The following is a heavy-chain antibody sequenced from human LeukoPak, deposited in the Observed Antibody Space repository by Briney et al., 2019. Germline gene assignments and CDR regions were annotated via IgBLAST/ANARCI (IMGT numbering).Heavy chain of an antibody. CDR1: GFTFDDYA. V-gene: IGHV3-9*01. J-gene: IGHJ4*02. CDR2: ISRNSGSI. Sequence: SLRLSCAASGFTFDDYAMHWVRQAPGKGLEWVSGISRNSGSIGYADSVKGRFTISRDNAKNSLSLQMNSLRVEDTALYYCAKDRSGVIITYFDYWGQGTLVTVSS. CDR3: AKDRSGVIITYFDY. D-gene: IGHD3-22*01.